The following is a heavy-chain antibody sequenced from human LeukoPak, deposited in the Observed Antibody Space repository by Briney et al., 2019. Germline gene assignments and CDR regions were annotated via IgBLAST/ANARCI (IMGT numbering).Heavy chain of an antibody. CDR2: ISYDGSNK. CDR1: GFTFSSYG. J-gene: IGHJ4*02. V-gene: IGHV3-30*18. D-gene: IGHD4-17*01. Sequence: QSGGSLRLSCAASGFTFSSYGMHWVRQAPGKGLEWVAVISYDGSNKYYADSVKGRFTISRDNSKNTLYLQMNSLRAEDTAVYYCAKDHVGDYVDYWGQGTLVTVSS. CDR3: AKDHVGDYVDY.